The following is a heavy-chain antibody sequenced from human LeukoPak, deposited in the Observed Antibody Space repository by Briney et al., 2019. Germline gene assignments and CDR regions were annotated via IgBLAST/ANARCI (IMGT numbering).Heavy chain of an antibody. D-gene: IGHD3-3*02. CDR3: AREITIFGTVMDFDT. V-gene: IGHV4-31*03. Sequence: SQTLSLTCTVSGDSISTGGYYWTWIRQHPGKGLEWIGYIYYSGSTDYNPSLRSRLNISIDTSKNQFSLKLTSVTAADTAVYYCAREITIFGTVMDFDTWGPGTVVTVSS. CDR1: GDSISTGGYY. CDR2: IYYSGST. J-gene: IGHJ5*02.